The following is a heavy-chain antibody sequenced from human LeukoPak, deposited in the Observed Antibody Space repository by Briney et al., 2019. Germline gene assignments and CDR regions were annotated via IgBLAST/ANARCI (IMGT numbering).Heavy chain of an antibody. Sequence: SETLSLTCTVSGGSISSYYWSWIRQPAGKGLEWIGRIYTSGSTNYNPSLKSRVTMSVDTSKNQFSLKLSSVTAADTAVYYCARGDSSGYYYVFDYWGQGTLVTVSS. J-gene: IGHJ4*02. CDR3: ARGDSSGYYYVFDY. CDR1: GGSISSYY. D-gene: IGHD3-22*01. V-gene: IGHV4-4*07. CDR2: IYTSGST.